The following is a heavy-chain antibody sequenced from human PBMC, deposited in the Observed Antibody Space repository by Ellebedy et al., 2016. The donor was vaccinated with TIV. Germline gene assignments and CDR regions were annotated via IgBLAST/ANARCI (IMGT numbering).Heavy chain of an antibody. J-gene: IGHJ4*02. CDR3: AKDIEIYYDNSGSFDH. CDR2: ISKNGNDR. V-gene: IGHV3-30*18. Sequence: GESLKISCVGSGFTFSSKGLHWVRQAPGKGLEWVAVISKNGNDRTYADSVKGRFTISRDNAKNSLYLQMDNLRAEDTAFYYCAKDIEIYYDNSGSFDHWGQGTLVTVSS. CDR1: GFTFSSKG. D-gene: IGHD3-22*01.